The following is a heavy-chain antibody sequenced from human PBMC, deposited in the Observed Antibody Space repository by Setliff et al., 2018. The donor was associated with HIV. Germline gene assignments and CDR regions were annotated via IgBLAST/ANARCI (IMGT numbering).Heavy chain of an antibody. D-gene: IGHD7-27*01. J-gene: IGHJ4*02. Sequence: GGSLRLSCEASGFSSSNYWMHWVRQAPGKGLVWVSRINSDGSGTTYADSVKGRFTISRDNAKNSLYLQMNSLRAADTAVYYCASEFQLGTDTPEIDYWGQGTLVTVSS. CDR3: ASEFQLGTDTPEIDY. V-gene: IGHV3-74*01. CDR2: INSDGSGT. CDR1: GFSSSNYW.